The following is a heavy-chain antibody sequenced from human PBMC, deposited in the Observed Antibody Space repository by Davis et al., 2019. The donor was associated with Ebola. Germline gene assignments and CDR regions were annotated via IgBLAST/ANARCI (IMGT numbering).Heavy chain of an antibody. D-gene: IGHD6-6*01. CDR3: ARYSSSNYGMDV. Sequence: SVKVSCKASGGTFSSYAISWVRQAPGQGLEWMGGIIPIFGTANYAQKFQGRVTITADESTSTAYMELSSLRSEDTAVYYCARYSSSNYGMDVWGQGTTVTVSS. J-gene: IGHJ6*02. CDR2: IIPIFGTA. V-gene: IGHV1-69*13. CDR1: GGTFSSYA.